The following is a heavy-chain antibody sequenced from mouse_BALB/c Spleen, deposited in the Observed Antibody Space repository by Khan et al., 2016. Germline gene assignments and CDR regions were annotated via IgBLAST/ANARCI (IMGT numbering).Heavy chain of an antibody. J-gene: IGHJ3*01. CDR3: ARDPYDYERFAY. D-gene: IGHD2-4*01. CDR1: GFTFSDYY. CDR2: ISDGGSYT. V-gene: IGHV5-4*02. Sequence: EVELVESGGGLVKPGGSLKLSCAASGFTFSDYYMYWVRQTPEKGLEWVATISDGGSYTYYPDSVKGRFTISRDNAKNNLYLQMSSLKSEDTAMYYCARDPYDYERFAYWGQGTLVTVSA.